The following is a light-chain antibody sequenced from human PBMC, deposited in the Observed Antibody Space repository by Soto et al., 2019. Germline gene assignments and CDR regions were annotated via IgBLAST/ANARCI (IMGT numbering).Light chain of an antibody. Sequence: ESVMTQSQLSLSATPGQPSAISGNSGRSLLHSNGKTYLYWYVQKSGQPPKLLIYEVSNRFSGVSERFSGSGAGTDFTLKISRVEAEDVGVYYCMQTIQVPSIAFGQGTRLEIK. J-gene: IGKJ5*01. CDR3: MQTIQVPSIA. CDR2: EVS. CDR1: RSLLHSNGKTY. V-gene: IGKV2D-29*01.